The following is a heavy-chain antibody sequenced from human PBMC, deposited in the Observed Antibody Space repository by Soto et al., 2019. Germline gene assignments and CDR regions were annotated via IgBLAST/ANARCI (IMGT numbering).Heavy chain of an antibody. CDR2: IYYSGTT. D-gene: IGHD2-2*01. V-gene: IGHV4-61*01. J-gene: IGHJ5*02. CDR3: ARGVVVPPTMSWFDP. CDR1: GGSVSSGLHY. Sequence: SETLSLTCTVSGGSVSSGLHYWSWIRQPPGKGLEWIGHIYYSGTTNYNPSLKSRVTISVDTSKNQFSLKLRSVTAADTAVYYCARGVVVPPTMSWFDPWGQGTLVTVSS.